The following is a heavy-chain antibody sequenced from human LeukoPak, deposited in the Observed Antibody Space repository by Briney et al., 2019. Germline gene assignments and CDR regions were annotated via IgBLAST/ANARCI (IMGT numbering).Heavy chain of an antibody. D-gene: IGHD3-10*01. CDR1: GFTFSSYS. J-gene: IGHJ4*02. V-gene: IGHV3-21*01. Sequence: PGGSLRLSCAASGFTFSSYSMNWVRQAPGKGLEWVSSISSSSSYIYYADSVKGRFTISRDNAKNSLYLQMNSLRAEDTAVYYCARDRGALWFGELLAFDYWGQGTLVTVSS. CDR2: ISSSSSYI. CDR3: ARDRGALWFGELLAFDY.